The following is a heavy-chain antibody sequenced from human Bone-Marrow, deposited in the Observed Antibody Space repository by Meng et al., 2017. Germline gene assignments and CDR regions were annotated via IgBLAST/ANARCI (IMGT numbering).Heavy chain of an antibody. V-gene: IGHV3-23*01. D-gene: IGHD3-22*01. CDR2: ISGSGGST. CDR1: GFTFSSYA. J-gene: IGHJ4*02. Sequence: RGSLRLSCAASGFTFSSYAMSWVRQAPGKGLEWVSAISGSGGSTYYADSVKGRFTISRDNSKNTLYLQMNSLRAEDTAVYYCAKDPHALLLSRFYYFDYWGQGTLVTVS. CDR3: AKDPHALLLSRFYYFDY.